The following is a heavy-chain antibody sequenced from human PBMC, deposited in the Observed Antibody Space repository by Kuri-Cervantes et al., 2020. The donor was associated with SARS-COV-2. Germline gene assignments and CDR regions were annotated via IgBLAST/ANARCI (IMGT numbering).Heavy chain of an antibody. CDR3: ARPFYCGIPRVAFDI. CDR2: IYYGGST. Sequence: SEPLSLTCTVSGYSISSGYCCGCIRPPPGKGLEWFGSIYYGGSTYYNPSLKSRVTISVDTSKNQFSLKLSSVTAEDTAVYHCARPFYCGIPRVAFDIWGQGTMVTVSS. D-gene: IGHD2-21*01. CDR1: GYSISSGYC. J-gene: IGHJ3*02. V-gene: IGHV4-38-2*02.